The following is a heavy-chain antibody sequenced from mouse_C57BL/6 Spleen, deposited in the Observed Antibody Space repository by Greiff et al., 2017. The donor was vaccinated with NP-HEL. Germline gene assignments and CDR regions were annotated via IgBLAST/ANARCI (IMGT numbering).Heavy chain of an antibody. J-gene: IGHJ3*01. CDR1: GYTFTSYT. V-gene: IGHV1-4*01. Sequence: VKLQESGAELARPGASVKMSCKASGYTFTSYTMHWVKQRPGQGLEWIGYINPSSGYTKYNQKFKDKATLTADKSSSTAYMQLSSLTSEDSAVYYCARRLYYDYDGGFAYWGQGTLVTVSA. D-gene: IGHD2-4*01. CDR2: INPSSGYT. CDR3: ARRLYYDYDGGFAY.